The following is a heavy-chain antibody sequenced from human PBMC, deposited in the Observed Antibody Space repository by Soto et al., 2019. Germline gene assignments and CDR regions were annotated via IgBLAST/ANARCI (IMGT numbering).Heavy chain of an antibody. CDR3: ARQYAPYCSGGSCATLRFDY. CDR2: IFYSGSF. J-gene: IGHJ4*02. D-gene: IGHD2-15*01. CDR1: GGSISSGTSY. Sequence: SETLSLTCSVSGGSISSGTSYWSWIRQRPGEGLEWIGYIFYSGSFYYTPSLRGRVTISVDTSKNQFSLKLSSVTAADTAVYYCARQYAPYCSGGSCATLRFDYWGQGTLVTVSS. V-gene: IGHV4-39*01.